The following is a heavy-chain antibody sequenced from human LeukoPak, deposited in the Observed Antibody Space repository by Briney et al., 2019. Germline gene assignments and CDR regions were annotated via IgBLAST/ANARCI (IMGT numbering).Heavy chain of an antibody. V-gene: IGHV4-4*02. CDR3: ARESHYSGSYPLDY. CDR1: GDSICSGSW. J-gene: IGHJ4*02. Sequence: SGTLSLTCAVSGDSICSGSWWSWVGQPPGKGLDWIGEIYHSGSTNYNPSLKSRVTISVDKFKNQFSLKLSSVTAADTAVYYCARESHYSGSYPLDYWGQGTLVTVSS. D-gene: IGHD1-26*01. CDR2: IYHSGST.